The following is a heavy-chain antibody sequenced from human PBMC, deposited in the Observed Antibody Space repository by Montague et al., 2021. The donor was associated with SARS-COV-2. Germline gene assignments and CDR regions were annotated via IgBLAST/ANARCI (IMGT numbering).Heavy chain of an antibody. CDR1: GFSISSGYY. V-gene: IGHV4-38-2*02. CDR3: ARSGVGIFDFSYFDS. Sequence: SETLSLTCSVSGFSISSGYYWGWIRQTPGKGLEWIGSRYQNGATYYSPSLKRPVTILLDTSKNQFPLSLTSVTAAYTAVYYCARSGVGIFDFSYFDSWGQGSLVIVSS. CDR2: RYQNGAT. J-gene: IGHJ4*02. D-gene: IGHD3-3*01.